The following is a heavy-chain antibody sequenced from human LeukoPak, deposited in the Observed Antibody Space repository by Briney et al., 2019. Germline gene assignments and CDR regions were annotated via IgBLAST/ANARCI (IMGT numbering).Heavy chain of an antibody. D-gene: IGHD6-19*01. V-gene: IGHV4-34*01. Sequence: SETLSLTCAVYGGFFSGYYWSWIRQPPGKGLEWIGEINHSGSTNYNPSLKSRVTISVDTSKNQFSLKLSSVTAADTAVYYCARGLWSSGWYRLGAFDIWGQGTMVTVSS. CDR3: ARGLWSSGWYRLGAFDI. CDR2: INHSGST. CDR1: GGFFSGYY. J-gene: IGHJ3*02.